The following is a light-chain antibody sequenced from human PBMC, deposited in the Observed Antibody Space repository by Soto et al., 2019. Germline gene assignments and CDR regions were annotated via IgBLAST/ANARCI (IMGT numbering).Light chain of an antibody. J-gene: IGKJ2*01. CDR2: GAS. CDR1: QSVTSSY. Sequence: EIALTQSPCTLSLSPGEGATLSCRASQSVTSSYFAWYQQKPGQAPRLLIFGASSRASGIPDRLSGSGSGTDFALTISRLEPEDFVVYYCQQYTNGPPYTCGQGTKLEMK. V-gene: IGKV3-20*01. CDR3: QQYTNGPPYT.